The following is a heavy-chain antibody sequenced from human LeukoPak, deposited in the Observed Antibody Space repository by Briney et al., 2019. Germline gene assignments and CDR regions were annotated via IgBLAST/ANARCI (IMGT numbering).Heavy chain of an antibody. CDR3: ANGPTYYYDSSGYYPGY. V-gene: IGHV3-21*01. CDR1: GFTFSSYS. Sequence: GGSLRLSCAASGFTFSSYSMNWVRQAPGKGLEWVSSISSSSSYIYYADSVKGQFTISRDNAKNSLYLQMNSLRAEDTAVYYCANGPTYYYDSSGYYPGYWGQGTLVTVSS. CDR2: ISSSSSYI. J-gene: IGHJ4*02. D-gene: IGHD3-22*01.